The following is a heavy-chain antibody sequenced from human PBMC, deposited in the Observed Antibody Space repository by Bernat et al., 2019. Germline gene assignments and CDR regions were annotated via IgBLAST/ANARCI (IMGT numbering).Heavy chain of an antibody. CDR2: IYSGSST. D-gene: IGHD3-10*01. CDR3: ARGTTMVQGAKPRFFDY. V-gene: IGHV3-66*01. CDR1: GFTVSSNY. J-gene: IGHJ4*02. Sequence: LVESGGGLVQPGGSLILSCAASGFTVSSNYMSWVRQPPGKGLEWVSVIYSGSSTYYADSVKGRFTISRDNSKNTLFLQMNSLRAEDTAVYYCARGTTMVQGAKPRFFDYWGQGTLVTVSS.